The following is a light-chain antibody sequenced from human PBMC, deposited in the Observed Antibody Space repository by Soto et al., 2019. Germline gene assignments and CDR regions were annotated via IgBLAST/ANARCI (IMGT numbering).Light chain of an antibody. Sequence: DIQMTQSPSTLSASVGDRVTITCRASQSIGTWLAWYQQKPGKAPNLLIYKASSLESGVPSRFSGIGSGTEFTLTISSLQPDDFATYYCQQYNSYSLTFGQGTKLEIK. V-gene: IGKV1-5*03. CDR2: KAS. J-gene: IGKJ2*01. CDR1: QSIGTW. CDR3: QQYNSYSLT.